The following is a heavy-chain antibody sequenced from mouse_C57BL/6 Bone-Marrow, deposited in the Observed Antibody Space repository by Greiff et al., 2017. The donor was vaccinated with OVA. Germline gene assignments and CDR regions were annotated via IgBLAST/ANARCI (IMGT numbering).Heavy chain of an antibody. V-gene: IGHV1-74*01. Sequence: QVQLQQPGAELVKPGASVKVSCKASGYTFTSYWMHWVKQRPGQGLEWIGRIHPSDSDTNYNQKFKGKATLTVDTSSSTAYMQLSSLPSEDSAVDYYARVTTVVTDYAMDYWGQGTSVTVSS. D-gene: IGHD1-1*01. J-gene: IGHJ4*01. CDR3: ARVTTVVTDYAMDY. CDR2: IHPSDSDT. CDR1: GYTFTSYW.